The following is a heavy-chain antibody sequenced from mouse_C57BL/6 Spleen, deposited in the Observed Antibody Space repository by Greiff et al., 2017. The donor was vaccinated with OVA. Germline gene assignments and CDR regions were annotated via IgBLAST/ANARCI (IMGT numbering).Heavy chain of an antibody. D-gene: IGHD1-2*01. CDR1: GFTFSDYG. CDR2: ISSGRSTI. J-gene: IGHJ4*01. Sequence: EVKVVESGGGLVKPGGSLKLSCAASGFTFSDYGMPWVRQAPKMGLEWVAYISSGRSTIYYADTVKGRFTISRDNAKNTLFLQMTSLRSEDTAMYYCARNYGRGYYAMDYWGQGTSVTVSS. V-gene: IGHV5-17*01. CDR3: ARNYGRGYYAMDY.